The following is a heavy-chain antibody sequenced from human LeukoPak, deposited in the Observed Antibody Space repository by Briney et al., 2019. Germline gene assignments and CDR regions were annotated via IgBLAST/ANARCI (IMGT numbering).Heavy chain of an antibody. J-gene: IGHJ4*02. V-gene: IGHV1-3*01. Sequence: GASVKVSCKASGYTFTSYAMHWVRQAPGQRLEWMGWVNAGNGNTKYSQKFQGRVTITRDTSASTAYMELSSLRSEDTAVYYCARDERGYSGYDRGGSLDYWGQGTLVTVSS. D-gene: IGHD5-12*01. CDR3: ARDERGYSGYDRGGSLDY. CDR2: VNAGNGNT. CDR1: GYTFTSYA.